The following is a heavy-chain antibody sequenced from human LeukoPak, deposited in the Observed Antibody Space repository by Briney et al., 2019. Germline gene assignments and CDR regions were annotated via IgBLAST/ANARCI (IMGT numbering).Heavy chain of an antibody. V-gene: IGHV3-74*01. CDR2: INSDGSST. J-gene: IGHJ4*02. CDR3: ARASCYGSGRYLDY. D-gene: IGHD3-10*01. CDR1: GFTFSSYW. Sequence: GGSLRLSCAASGFTFSSYWMHWVRQAPGKGLVWVSRINSDGSSTSYADSVKGRFTISRDNAKNTLYLQMNSLRAEDTAVYYCARASCYGSGRYLDYWGQGTLVTVSS.